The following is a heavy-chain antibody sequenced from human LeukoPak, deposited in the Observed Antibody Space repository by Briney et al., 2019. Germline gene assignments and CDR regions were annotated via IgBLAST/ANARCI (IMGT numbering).Heavy chain of an antibody. CDR1: GGSISSGDYY. J-gene: IGHJ4*02. CDR2: IYYSGST. CDR3: ARGRRWLQSQYYFDY. Sequence: SETLSLTCTVSGGSISSGDYYWSWIRQPPGKGLEWIGYIYYSGSTYYNPSLKSRVTISVDTSKNQFSLKLSSVTAADTAVYYCARGRRWLQSQYYFDYWGQGTLVTVSS. D-gene: IGHD5-24*01. V-gene: IGHV4-30-4*01.